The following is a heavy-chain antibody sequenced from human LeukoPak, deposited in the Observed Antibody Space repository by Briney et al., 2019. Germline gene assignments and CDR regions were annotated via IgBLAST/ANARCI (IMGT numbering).Heavy chain of an antibody. CDR3: ARESARATTVTNFDY. CDR1: GYTFTSYY. CDR2: INPSGGST. D-gene: IGHD4-17*01. V-gene: IGHV1-46*01. Sequence: ASVKVSCKASGYTFTSYYMYWVRQAPGQGLEWMGIINPSGGSTSYAQKFQGRVTMTRDTSTSTVYMELSSLRSEDTAVYYCARESARATTVTNFDYWGQGTLVTVSS. J-gene: IGHJ4*02.